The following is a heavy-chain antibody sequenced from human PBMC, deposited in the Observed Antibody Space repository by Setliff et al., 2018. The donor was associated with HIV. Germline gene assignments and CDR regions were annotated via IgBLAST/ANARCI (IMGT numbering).Heavy chain of an antibody. CDR1: GYSFTTYW. CDR2: IYPGDSDT. V-gene: IGHV5-51*01. D-gene: IGHD3-22*01. Sequence: GESLKISCKGSGYSFTTYWIGWVRQMPGKGLEWMGIIYPGDSDTRYSPSFQGQVTISADTSINTAYLQWSSLKASDTAMYYCASLSGYSGDAFDVWGQGTMVTVSS. CDR3: ASLSGYSGDAFDV. J-gene: IGHJ3*01.